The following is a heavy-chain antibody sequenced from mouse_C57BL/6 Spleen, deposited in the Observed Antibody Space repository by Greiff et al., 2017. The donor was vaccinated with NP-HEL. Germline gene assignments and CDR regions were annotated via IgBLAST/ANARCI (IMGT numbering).Heavy chain of an antibody. D-gene: IGHD1-1*01. CDR1: GYTFTSYW. V-gene: IGHV1-69*01. Sequence: VQLQQSGAELVMPGASVKLSCKASGYTFTSYWMHWVKQRPGQGLEWIGEIDPSDSYTNYNQKFKGKSTLTVDKSSSTAYMQLSSLTSEDSAVYYCARRIGNYYGTGFDYWGQGTTLTVSS. J-gene: IGHJ2*01. CDR3: ARRIGNYYGTGFDY. CDR2: IDPSDSYT.